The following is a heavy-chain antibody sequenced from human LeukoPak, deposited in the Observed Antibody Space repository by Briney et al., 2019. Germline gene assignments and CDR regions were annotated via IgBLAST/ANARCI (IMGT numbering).Heavy chain of an antibody. CDR1: GGSISSYY. CDR2: IYYSGST. Sequence: SETLSLTCTVSGGSISSYYWSWIRQPPGKGLEWIGNIYYSGSTNYNPSLKSRVTISVDTSKNQFSLKLSSVTAADTAVYYCARDQGANGELTDAFDIWGQGTMVTVSS. CDR3: ARDQGANGELTDAFDI. D-gene: IGHD3-10*01. J-gene: IGHJ3*02. V-gene: IGHV4-59*01.